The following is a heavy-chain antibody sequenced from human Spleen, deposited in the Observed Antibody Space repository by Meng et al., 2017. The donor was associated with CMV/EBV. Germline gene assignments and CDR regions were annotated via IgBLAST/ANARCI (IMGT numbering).Heavy chain of an antibody. V-gene: IGHV1-2*06. J-gene: IGHJ2*01. Sequence: QVQLVQSGAEVKKPGASVKASCKSSRYTFTDYYNHWVRQAPGKGLEWMGRINPNTGDTNYAPKFQGRVTMTRDTSIRTAYMELRRLRSDDTAVYYCARSRTGVFGYFDLWGRGTLVTVSS. CDR3: ARSRTGVFGYFDL. CDR1: RYTFTDYY. CDR2: INPNTGDT. D-gene: IGHD7-27*01.